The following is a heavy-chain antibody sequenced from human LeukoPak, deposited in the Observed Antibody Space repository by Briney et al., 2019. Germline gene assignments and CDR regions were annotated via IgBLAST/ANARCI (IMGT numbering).Heavy chain of an antibody. CDR3: ARDGPRSSGSYPI. CDR1: GLTFRRVS. J-gene: IGHJ3*02. D-gene: IGHD3-10*01. Sequence: PGGSLRLSCAASGLTFRRVSMNWVRQAPGKGLEWVSIIYSGGSTSYADSVKGRFTISRDNSKNTLYLQMNSLRAEDTAVYYCARDGPRSSGSYPIWGQGTMVTVSS. V-gene: IGHV3-53*01. CDR2: IYSGGST.